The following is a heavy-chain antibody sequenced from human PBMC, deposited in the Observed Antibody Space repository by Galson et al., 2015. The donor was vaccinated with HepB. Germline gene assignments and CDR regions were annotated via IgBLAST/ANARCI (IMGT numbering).Heavy chain of an antibody. Sequence: SVKVSCKASGYTFTNYGMNWVRQAPGQGLEWMGWINTNTGNPTYAQGFTGRFVFSLGTSVSTAYLQISSLKAEDTAVYYCVRDDSGSYRYGMDVWGQGTTVTVSS. CDR3: VRDDSGSYRYGMDV. J-gene: IGHJ6*02. V-gene: IGHV7-4-1*02. CDR2: INTNTGNP. D-gene: IGHD1-26*01. CDR1: GYTFTNYG.